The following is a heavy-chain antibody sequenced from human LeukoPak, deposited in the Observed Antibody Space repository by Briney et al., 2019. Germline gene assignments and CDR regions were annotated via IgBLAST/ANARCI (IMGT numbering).Heavy chain of an antibody. D-gene: IGHD3-22*01. CDR1: GGSISSGSYY. Sequence: SETLSLTCTVSGGSISSGSYYWSWIRQPAGKGREWIGRIYTSGSTNYNPSLKSRVTISVDTSKNQFSLKLSSVTAADTAVYYCARSYYYDSSGYYFLNHWGQGTLVTVSS. CDR2: IYTSGST. CDR3: ARSYYYDSSGYYFLNH. J-gene: IGHJ5*02. V-gene: IGHV4-61*02.